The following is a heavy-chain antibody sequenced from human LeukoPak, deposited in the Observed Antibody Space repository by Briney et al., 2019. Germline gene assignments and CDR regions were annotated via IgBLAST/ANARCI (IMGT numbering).Heavy chain of an antibody. CDR2: INSDGSST. D-gene: IGHD2-2*01. Sequence: QPGGSLTLFCAASGFTFSSYCKHCVRQAPGRGLVWVSGINSDGSSTSYADSVKGRFTISRDNAKNTLYLQMNSLRAEDTAVYYCARYPWGSSTSRSVWGQGTLVTVSS. J-gene: IGHJ4*02. CDR3: ARYPWGSSTSRSV. CDR1: GFTFSSYC. V-gene: IGHV3-74*01.